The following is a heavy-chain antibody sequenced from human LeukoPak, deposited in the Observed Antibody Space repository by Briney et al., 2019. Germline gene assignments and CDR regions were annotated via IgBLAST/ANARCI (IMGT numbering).Heavy chain of an antibody. Sequence: ASVKVSCKPSGDTFTGSYIHWVRQATGQGLEWMGWMNPNSGNTGYAQKFQGRVTMTRNTSISTAYMELSSLRSEDTAVYYCARGLARFGGDAFDIWGQGTMVTVSS. D-gene: IGHD3-10*01. J-gene: IGHJ3*02. V-gene: IGHV1-8*02. CDR2: MNPNSGNT. CDR3: ARGLARFGGDAFDI. CDR1: GDTFTGSY.